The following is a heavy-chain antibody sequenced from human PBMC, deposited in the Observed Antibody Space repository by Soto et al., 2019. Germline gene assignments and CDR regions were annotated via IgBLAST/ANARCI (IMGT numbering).Heavy chain of an antibody. D-gene: IGHD2-2*01. V-gene: IGHV4-38-2*01. CDR2: IYHSGST. CDR1: VYSIISGYY. J-gene: IGHJ6*02. Sequence: SETLSLTCAFSVYSIISGYYCGWIRQPPGKGLEWIGSIYHSGSTYYNPSLKSRVTISVDTSKNQFSLKLSSVTAADTAVYYCARALTYYCSSTSCSPYYYYGMDVWGQGATVTVSS. CDR3: ARALTYYCSSTSCSPYYYYGMDV.